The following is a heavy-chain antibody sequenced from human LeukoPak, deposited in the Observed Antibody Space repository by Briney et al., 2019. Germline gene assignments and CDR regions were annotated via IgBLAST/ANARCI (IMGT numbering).Heavy chain of an antibody. CDR2: IKSSNT. D-gene: IGHD3-16*01. Sequence: SETLSLTCTVSGGSISSDRFYWTWDRQPAGKRLEWIGRIKSSNTNYNPSLKSRINISVDTSTNQFSLKLSSLTAADTAVYYCARVPDWTYVPDYWGQGTLVTVSS. V-gene: IGHV4-61*02. CDR1: GGSISSDRFY. CDR3: ARVPDWTYVPDY. J-gene: IGHJ4*02.